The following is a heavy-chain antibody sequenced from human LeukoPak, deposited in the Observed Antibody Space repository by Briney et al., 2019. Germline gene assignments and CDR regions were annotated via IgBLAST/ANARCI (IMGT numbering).Heavy chain of an antibody. CDR3: ARPQSSSGYYWPFDD. CDR2: IYSGGST. J-gene: IGHJ4*02. D-gene: IGHD3-22*01. V-gene: IGHV3-53*01. CDR1: GFTVSSNY. Sequence: PGGSLRLSCAASGFTVSSNYMSWVRQAPGKGLEWVSVIYSGGSTYYADSVKGRFTISRDNFKNTLYLQMNSLRAEDTAVYYCARPQSSSGYYWPFDDWGQGTLVTVSS.